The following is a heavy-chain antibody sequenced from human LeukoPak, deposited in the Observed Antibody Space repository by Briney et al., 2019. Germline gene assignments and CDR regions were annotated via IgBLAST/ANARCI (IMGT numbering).Heavy chain of an antibody. Sequence: GGSLRLSCAASGFTFSDYAMSWVRQAPGKGLEWVSGISYNGGSIYYVDSVKGRFTISRDNSKNTLYLQMNGLRAEATAIYYCAKQKGTTAGSMDVWGKGTTVTVSS. CDR2: ISYNGGSI. D-gene: IGHD4-11*01. CDR3: AKQKGTTAGSMDV. J-gene: IGHJ6*04. CDR1: GFTFSDYA. V-gene: IGHV3-23*01.